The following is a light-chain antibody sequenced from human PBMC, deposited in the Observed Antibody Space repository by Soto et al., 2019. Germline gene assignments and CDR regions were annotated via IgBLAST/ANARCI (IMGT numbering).Light chain of an antibody. V-gene: IGLV2-14*03. CDR3: SSYTTSSTVV. J-gene: IGLJ2*01. CDR1: SSDVGLYNY. CDR2: DVS. Sequence: QSALTQPASVSGSLGQSITISCTGTSSDVGLYNYVSWYQQHPGKAPKLMIYDVSNRPSGVSDRFSGSKSGNTASLTISGLQADDEADYHCSSYTTSSTVVFGGGTKLTVL.